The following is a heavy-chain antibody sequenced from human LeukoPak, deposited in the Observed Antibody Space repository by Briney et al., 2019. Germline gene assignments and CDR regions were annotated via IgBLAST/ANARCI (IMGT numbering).Heavy chain of an antibody. CDR1: GYSFTTYW. J-gene: IGHJ3*02. CDR3: ARSGTSWWYPAFDI. Sequence: GESLKISCKGSGYSFTTYWIGWVRQMPGKGLEWIGIIFPGDSDTRYSPSFQGQVTISADKSISSAYLHWSSLKASDTAMYYCARSGTSWWYPAFDIWGPGTMVTVSS. D-gene: IGHD2-15*01. V-gene: IGHV5-51*01. CDR2: IFPGDSDT.